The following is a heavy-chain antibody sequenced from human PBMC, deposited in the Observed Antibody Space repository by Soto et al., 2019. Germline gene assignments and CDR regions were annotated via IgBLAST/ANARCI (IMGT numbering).Heavy chain of an antibody. V-gene: IGHV3-30*18. J-gene: IGHJ4*02. CDR1: GSTFSSYG. D-gene: IGHD4-17*01. Sequence: QVQLVESGGGVVQPGRSLRLSCAASGSTFSSYGMHWVRQAPGKGLEWVAVISYDGSNKYYADSVKGRFTISRDNSKNTLYLQMNSLRAEDTAVYYCAKDLPMTTVTTGGFDYWGQGTLVTVSS. CDR2: ISYDGSNK. CDR3: AKDLPMTTVTTGGFDY.